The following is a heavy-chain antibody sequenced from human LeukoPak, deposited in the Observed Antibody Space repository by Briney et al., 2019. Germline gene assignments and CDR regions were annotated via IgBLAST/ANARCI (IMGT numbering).Heavy chain of an antibody. CDR1: GFTFDTYT. Sequence: PAGSLRLSCAASGFTFDTYTMHWVRQAPGKGLEWVSSISWDGGNTFYADSVKGRFTISRDNSKNSLYLQMNRLRTEDTALYYCAKGYRIVSGSLDYLGQGNLVTVSS. J-gene: IGHJ4*02. CDR2: ISWDGGNT. CDR3: AKGYRIVSGSLDY. V-gene: IGHV3-43*01. D-gene: IGHD3-10*01.